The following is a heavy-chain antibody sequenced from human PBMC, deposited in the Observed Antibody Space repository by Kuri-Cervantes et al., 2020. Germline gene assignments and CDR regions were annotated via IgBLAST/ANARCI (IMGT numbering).Heavy chain of an antibody. Sequence: GESLKIPCAASGFTFSSYAMSWVRQAPGKGLEWVSAISGSGGSTYYADSVKGRFTISRDNSKNTLYLQMNSLRAEDTAVYYCAKSGHTHSGSYSFYYYGMDVWGQGTTVTVSS. CDR1: GFTFSSYA. V-gene: IGHV3-23*01. D-gene: IGHD3-10*01. CDR3: AKSGHTHSGSYSFYYYGMDV. CDR2: ISGSGGST. J-gene: IGHJ6*02.